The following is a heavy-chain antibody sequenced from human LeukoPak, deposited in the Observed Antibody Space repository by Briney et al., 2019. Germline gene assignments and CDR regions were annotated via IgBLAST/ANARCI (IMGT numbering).Heavy chain of an antibody. CDR2: INPSGGST. Sequence: GASVKVSCKASVYTFTSYYMHWVRQAPGQGLEWMGIINPSGGSTSYAQKFQGRVTMTRDTSTSTVYMELSSLRSEDTAVYYCARVDASPGVIDYWGQGTLVTVSS. CDR1: VYTFTSYY. D-gene: IGHD3-22*01. V-gene: IGHV1-46*01. J-gene: IGHJ4*02. CDR3: ARVDASPGVIDY.